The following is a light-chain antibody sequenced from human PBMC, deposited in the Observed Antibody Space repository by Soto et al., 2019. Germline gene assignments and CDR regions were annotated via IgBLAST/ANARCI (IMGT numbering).Light chain of an antibody. Sequence: EIVMTQSPATLSVSPGERATLSCRASQSVNRNLAWYQQKPGQAPRLLIYGASSRATGSPARFSGGGSGTEFTLSISSLQSEDFAVYHCHQYENWPRTFGQGTKVEIK. CDR1: QSVNRN. CDR2: GAS. CDR3: HQYENWPRT. V-gene: IGKV3-15*01. J-gene: IGKJ1*01.